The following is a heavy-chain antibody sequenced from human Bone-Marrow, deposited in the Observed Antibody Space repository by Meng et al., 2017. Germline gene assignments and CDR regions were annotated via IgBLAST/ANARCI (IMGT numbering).Heavy chain of an antibody. D-gene: IGHD2-2*01. CDR2: INAGNGNT. J-gene: IGHJ4*02. V-gene: IGHV1-3*01. CDR3: ARVYCSSTSCQYYFDY. CDR1: GYTFPSYA. Sequence: QVQLVQSGTEVKKPGASVKVSCKASGYTFPSYAIHWVRQAPGQRPEWMGWINAGNGNTEDSQKFQGRVTITRDTSASTAYMELCSLTSEDTAVYYCARVYCSSTSCQYYFDYWGQGTLVTVSS.